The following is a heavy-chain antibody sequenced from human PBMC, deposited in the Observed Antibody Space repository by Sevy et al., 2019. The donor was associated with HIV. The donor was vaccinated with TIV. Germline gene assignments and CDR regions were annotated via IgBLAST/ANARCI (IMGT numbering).Heavy chain of an antibody. Sequence: TETLSLTCSVSGGSISSYFWTCVRQSPGKGLEWIGNIYFTGNTDYSPALKSRVILSLDTSKSQFSLTLKSVIASDTAIYFCARDSTARPRVLDYWGQGTLVCVSS. CDR3: ARDSTARPRVLDY. J-gene: IGHJ4*02. D-gene: IGHD6-6*01. V-gene: IGHV4-59*01. CDR2: IYFTGNT. CDR1: GGSISSYF.